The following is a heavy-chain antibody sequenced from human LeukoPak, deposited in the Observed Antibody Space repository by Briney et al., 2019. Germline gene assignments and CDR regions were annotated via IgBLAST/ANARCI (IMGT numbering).Heavy chain of an antibody. Sequence: PGGSLRLSCAASGFTFSSYAMSWVRQAPGKGLEWVSGIRGSGDSTDYADSVKGRFTVSRDDATNSVYLEMNSLRAEDTAVYYCARGGDKRLARNWFDPWGQGTVVTVSS. J-gene: IGHJ5*02. CDR3: ARGGDKRLARNWFDP. V-gene: IGHV3-23*01. CDR1: GFTFSSYA. D-gene: IGHD3-16*01. CDR2: IRGSGDST.